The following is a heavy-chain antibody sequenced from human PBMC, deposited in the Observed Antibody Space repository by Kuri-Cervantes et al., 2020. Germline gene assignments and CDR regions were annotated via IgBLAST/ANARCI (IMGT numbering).Heavy chain of an antibody. V-gene: IGHV3-30*03. CDR3: ARDRVGATLDY. J-gene: IGHJ4*02. CDR1: GFTFSSYA. Sequence: LSLTCAASGFTFSSYAMSWVRQAPGKGLEWVAVIANDGRDKKYADSVKGRFTISRDNSKNTLFLETNSLKTEDTAVYYCARDRVGATLDYWGQGTLVTVSS. D-gene: IGHD1-26*01. CDR2: IANDGRDK.